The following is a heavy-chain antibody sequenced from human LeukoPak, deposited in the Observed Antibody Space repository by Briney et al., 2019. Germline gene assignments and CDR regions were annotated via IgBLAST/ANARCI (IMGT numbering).Heavy chain of an antibody. D-gene: IGHD7-27*01. V-gene: IGHV3-7*01. CDR3: ARKDWGLGFDY. CDR2: IKQDGSEE. Sequence: GGSLRLSCAASGFTFSSYWMSWVRRAPGKGLEWVANIKQDGSEEYYVDSVKGRFTISRDNAKNSLYLQMHSLRAEDTAVYYCARKDWGLGFDYWGQGTLVTVSS. J-gene: IGHJ4*02. CDR1: GFTFSSYW.